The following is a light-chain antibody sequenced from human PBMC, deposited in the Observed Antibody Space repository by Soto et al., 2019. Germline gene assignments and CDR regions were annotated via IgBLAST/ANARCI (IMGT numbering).Light chain of an antibody. CDR3: KQYGSSPLT. CDR1: QSVSSSY. V-gene: IGKV3-20*01. J-gene: IGKJ4*01. Sequence: EIVLTQSPGTLSLSPGERATLSCRASQSVSSSYLAWYQQKPGQAPRLLIYDASSRATGIPDRFSGSGSGTDFTLTISRLEPDDFAVYYCKQYGSSPLTFGGGTKVEIK. CDR2: DAS.